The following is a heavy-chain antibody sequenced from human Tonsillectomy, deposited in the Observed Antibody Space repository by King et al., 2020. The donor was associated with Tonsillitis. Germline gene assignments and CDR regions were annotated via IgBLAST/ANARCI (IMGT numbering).Heavy chain of an antibody. CDR1: GFTFSDHY. CDR3: AIAATQPSVHHYSDV. Sequence: VQLVESGGGLVQPGGSLRLSCAASGFTFSDHYMSWIRQAPGKGLEGVSYISASGSSRFYSDSVKGRFTISKDSARDSLYLQMNSLRAEDTAVHYCAIAATQPSVHHYSDVRRKGTTVTVTS. J-gene: IGHJ6*04. CDR2: ISASGSSR. D-gene: IGHD5/OR15-5a*01. V-gene: IGHV3-11*01.